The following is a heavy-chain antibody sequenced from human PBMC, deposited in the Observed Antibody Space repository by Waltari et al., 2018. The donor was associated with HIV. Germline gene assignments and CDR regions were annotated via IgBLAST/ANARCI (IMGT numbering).Heavy chain of an antibody. J-gene: IGHJ5*02. D-gene: IGHD3-10*01. V-gene: IGHV1-3*01. Sequence: QVQLVQSGAEVKKPGASVKVSCTASGYTFTSYAMHWVRQAPGKRLEWMGWINPGNGNTKYSQKFHGRVTITRETSASTAYMELSSLRSEDTAVYYCARDYLPHTVPVRWYNWFDPWGQGTLVTVSS. CDR1: GYTFTSYA. CDR2: INPGNGNT. CDR3: ARDYLPHTVPVRWYNWFDP.